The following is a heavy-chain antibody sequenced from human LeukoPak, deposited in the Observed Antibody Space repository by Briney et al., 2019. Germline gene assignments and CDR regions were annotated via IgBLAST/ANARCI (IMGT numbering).Heavy chain of an antibody. CDR3: ARSFEELLPLDY. CDR2: INHSGST. CDR1: GVSFSGYY. V-gene: IGHV4-34*01. Sequence: SETLSLTCAVYGVSFSGYYWSWIRQPPGKGLEWIGEINHSGSTNYNPSLKSRVTISVDTSKNQFSLKLSSVTAADTAVYYCARSFEELLPLDYWGQGTLVTVSS. D-gene: IGHD1-26*01. J-gene: IGHJ4*02.